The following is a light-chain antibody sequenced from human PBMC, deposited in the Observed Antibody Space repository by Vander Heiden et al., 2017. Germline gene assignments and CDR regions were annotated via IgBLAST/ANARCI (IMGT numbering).Light chain of an antibody. CDR3: QVWDDTSEHVV. J-gene: IGLJ2*01. Sequence: SYVLAQPPSVSVAPGRTARITCGGNNIGSKSVHWYRQKPGQAPVLFVYDDSDRPSGIPERFSGSNSGNTATLTISRVEAGDEADYYCQVWDDTSEHVVFGGGTKLTVL. V-gene: IGLV3-21*02. CDR1: NIGSKS. CDR2: DDS.